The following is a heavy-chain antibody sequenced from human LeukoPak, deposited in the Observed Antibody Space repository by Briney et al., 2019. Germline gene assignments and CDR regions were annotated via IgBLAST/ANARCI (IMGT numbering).Heavy chain of an antibody. D-gene: IGHD5-18*01. CDR3: ARAVGPSAATAMVLYAFDV. Sequence: PAASVTVSCKASGYTFTSYGISWVRQAPGQGLEWMGGIIPIFGTANYAQKFQGRVTITADKSTSTAYMELSSLRSEDTAVYYCARAVGPSAATAMVLYAFDVWGQGTTVTVSS. V-gene: IGHV1-69*06. CDR1: GYTFTSYG. J-gene: IGHJ3*01. CDR2: IIPIFGTA.